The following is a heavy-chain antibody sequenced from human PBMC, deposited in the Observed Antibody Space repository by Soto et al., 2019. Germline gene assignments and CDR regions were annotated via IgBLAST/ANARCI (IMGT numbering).Heavy chain of an antibody. CDR2: ISYDGSNK. CDR3: AKDRGSDCRAPGDY. CDR1: GFTFSSYG. D-gene: IGHD1-26*01. Sequence: QVQLVESGGGVVQPGRSLRLSCAASGFTFSSYGMHWVRQAPGKGLEWVAVISYDGSNKYYADSVKGRFTISRDNSKNALYLQMIMLRAEDTAVYYCAKDRGSDCRAPGDYWGQGTLVTVSS. V-gene: IGHV3-30*18. J-gene: IGHJ4*02.